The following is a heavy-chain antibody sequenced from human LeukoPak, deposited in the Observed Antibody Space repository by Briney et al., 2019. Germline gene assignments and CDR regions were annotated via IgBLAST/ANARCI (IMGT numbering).Heavy chain of an antibody. D-gene: IGHD1-1*01. CDR2: IDWNGDIT. Sequence: GGSLRLPCAASGFIFDDFGMTWVRQAPGKGLEWVSSIDWNGDITPYADSVKGRFTISRDNAKNALYLQMNSLRPEDTALYFCTRDETGIDYWGQGTLVTVSS. CDR3: TRDETGIDY. V-gene: IGHV3-20*04. CDR1: GFIFDDFG. J-gene: IGHJ4*02.